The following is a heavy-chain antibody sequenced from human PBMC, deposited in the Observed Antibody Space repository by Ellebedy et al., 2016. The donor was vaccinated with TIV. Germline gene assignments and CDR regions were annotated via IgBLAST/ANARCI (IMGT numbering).Heavy chain of an antibody. CDR2: INPSGGST. D-gene: IGHD3-16*01. CDR3: VRDAPWGTSLAVDY. CDR1: GYTFTRYY. J-gene: IGHJ4*02. V-gene: IGHV1-46*01. Sequence: ASVKVSCXASGYTFTRYYMHWVRQAPGQGLEWMGKINPSGGSTTYAQKFQGRVTMTRDRSTSTVYMELSSLRSEDTAVYYCVRDAPWGTSLAVDYWGQGTLVTVSS.